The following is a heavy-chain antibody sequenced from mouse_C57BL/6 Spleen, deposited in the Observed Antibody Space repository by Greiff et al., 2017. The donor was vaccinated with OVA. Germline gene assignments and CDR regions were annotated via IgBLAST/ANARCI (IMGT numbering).Heavy chain of an antibody. V-gene: IGHV6-3*01. CDR1: GFTFSNYW. CDR2: IRLKSDNYAT. CDR3: TGTGTRAFDY. J-gene: IGHJ2*01. Sequence: EVQLQQSVGGLVQPGGSMKLSCVASGFTFSNYWMNWVRQSPEKGLEWVAQIRLKSDNYATHYAESVKGRFTISRDDSKSSVYLQMNNLRAEDTGIYYCTGTGTRAFDYWGQGTTLTVSS. D-gene: IGHD4-1*01.